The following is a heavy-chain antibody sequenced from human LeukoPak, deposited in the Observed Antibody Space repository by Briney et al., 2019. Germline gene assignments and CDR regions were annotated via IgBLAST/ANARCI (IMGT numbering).Heavy chain of an antibody. V-gene: IGHV1-2*04. D-gene: IGHD2-15*01. CDR1: GYTFTGYY. CDR3: ARGGSCSGGSCYPGWFDP. J-gene: IGHJ5*02. CDR2: INPNSGGT. Sequence: ASVKVSCQASGYTFTGYYMHWVRQAPGQGLERMGWINPNSGGTNYAQKFQGWVTMTRDTSISTAYMELSRLRSDDTAVYYCARGGSCSGGSCYPGWFDPWGQGTLVTVSS.